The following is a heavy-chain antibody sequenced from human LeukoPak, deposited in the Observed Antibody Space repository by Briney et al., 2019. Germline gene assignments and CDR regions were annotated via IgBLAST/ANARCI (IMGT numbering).Heavy chain of an antibody. J-gene: IGHJ6*02. Sequence: PGGSLRPSCAASGFTFSTYAMNWVRQAPGKGLEWVSLISDSGANKHYAASVKGRFTISRDNSKNTLSLQMNSLRPEDTAVYYCAKDVRVGGGGMDVWGQGTPVTVSS. CDR3: AKDVRVGGGGMDV. D-gene: IGHD1-26*01. V-gene: IGHV3-23*01. CDR1: GFTFSTYA. CDR2: ISDSGANK.